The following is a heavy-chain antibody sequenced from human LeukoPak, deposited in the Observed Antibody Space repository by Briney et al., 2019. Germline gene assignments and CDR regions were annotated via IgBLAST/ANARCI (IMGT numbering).Heavy chain of an antibody. V-gene: IGHV3-21*01. CDR1: GFTFSSYS. CDR2: ISSSSSYI. CDR3: ASGVRDGYNPFDY. D-gene: IGHD5-24*01. Sequence: GGSLRLSCAASGFTFSSYSMNWVRQAPGKGLEWVSSISSSSSYIYYADSVKGRFTISRDSAKNSLYLQMNSLRAEDTAVYYCASGVRDGYNPFDYWGQGTLVTVSS. J-gene: IGHJ4*02.